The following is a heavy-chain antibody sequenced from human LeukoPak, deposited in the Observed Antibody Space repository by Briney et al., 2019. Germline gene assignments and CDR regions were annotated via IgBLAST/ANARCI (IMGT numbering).Heavy chain of an antibody. D-gene: IGHD2-2*02. J-gene: IGHJ5*02. V-gene: IGHV1-18*01. Sequence: ASVKVSSKASGYNFTSYGISWVRQAPGQGLEWMGWISAYNGNTNYAQKLQGRVTMTTDTSTSTAYMELRSLRSDDTAVYYCARLRQGYCSSTSCYTLGHNWFDPWGQGTLVTVSS. CDR2: ISAYNGNT. CDR3: ARLRQGYCSSTSCYTLGHNWFDP. CDR1: GYNFTSYG.